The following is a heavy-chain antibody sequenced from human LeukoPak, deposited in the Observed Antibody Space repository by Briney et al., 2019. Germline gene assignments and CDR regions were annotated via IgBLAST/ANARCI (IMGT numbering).Heavy chain of an antibody. CDR3: AKKSATRGQHKRHYKVGWFDP. CDR1: GGSFSGYY. CDR2: INHSGST. J-gene: IGHJ5*02. V-gene: IGHV4-34*01. Sequence: SETLSLTCAVYGGSFSGYYWSWIRQPPGKGLEWIGEINHSGSTNYNPSLKSRVTISVDTSKNQYSLKLSSVTAADTAVYYCAKKSATRGQHKRHYKVGWFDPWGQGTLVTVSS. D-gene: IGHD2-15*01.